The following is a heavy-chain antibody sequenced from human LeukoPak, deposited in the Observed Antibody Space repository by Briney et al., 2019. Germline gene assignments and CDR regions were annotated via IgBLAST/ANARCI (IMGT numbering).Heavy chain of an antibody. Sequence: SETLSLTCTVSGASITSSSYYWGWIRQPPGKGLEYIGTIYYSGNKYYNPSLSSRVTISVDTSKNQFSLRLYSVTAADTAVYYCARDEYVQGWFDPWGQGTLVTVSS. J-gene: IGHJ5*02. D-gene: IGHD3-10*02. V-gene: IGHV4-39*02. CDR2: IYYSGNK. CDR1: GASITSSSYY. CDR3: ARDEYVQGWFDP.